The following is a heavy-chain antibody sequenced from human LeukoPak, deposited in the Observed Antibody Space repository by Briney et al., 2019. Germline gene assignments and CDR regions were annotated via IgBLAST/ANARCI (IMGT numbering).Heavy chain of an antibody. D-gene: IGHD3-9*01. CDR3: ARDTTYYDILTGYYMPNSFDY. CDR1: GYTFTSYG. V-gene: IGHV1-18*01. Sequence: ASVKVSCKASGYTFTSYGISWVRQAPGQGLEWMGWISAYNGNTNYAQKLQGRVTMTTDTSTSTAYMELRSLRSDGTAVYYCARDTTYYDILTGYYMPNSFDYWGQGTLVTVSS. J-gene: IGHJ4*02. CDR2: ISAYNGNT.